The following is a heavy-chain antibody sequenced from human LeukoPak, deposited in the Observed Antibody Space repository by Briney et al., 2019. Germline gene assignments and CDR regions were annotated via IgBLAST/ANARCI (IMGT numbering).Heavy chain of an antibody. J-gene: IGHJ1*01. CDR2: IYYSGST. CDR1: GGSVSSSTFY. CDR3: ARPRTGYSSSRRWTTQYFQH. D-gene: IGHD6-13*01. V-gene: IGHV4-39*07. Sequence: SETLSLTCTVSGGSVSSSTFYWGWIRQPPGKGLEWIGSIYYSGSTYYNPSLKSRVTISVDTSKNQFSLKLSSVTAADTAVYYCARPRTGYSSSRRWTTQYFQHWGQGTLVTVSS.